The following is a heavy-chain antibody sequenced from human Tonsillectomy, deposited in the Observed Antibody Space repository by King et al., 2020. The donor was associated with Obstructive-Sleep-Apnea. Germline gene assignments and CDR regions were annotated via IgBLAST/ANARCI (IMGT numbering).Heavy chain of an antibody. Sequence: QLQESGPGLVKPSQNLSLTCSVSGASISSGAYYWCWIRQLPGKGLEWIGYIYHSGSTYYNPSLKSRVTMSVDTSKNQFSLNLSSVTAADTAVFYCARGLNYFEAPGRGGIHFQHWGQGALVTVSS. J-gene: IGHJ1*01. CDR3: ARGLNYFEAPGRGGIHFQH. V-gene: IGHV4-31*03. D-gene: IGHD3-10*01. CDR2: IYHSGST. CDR1: GASISSGAYY.